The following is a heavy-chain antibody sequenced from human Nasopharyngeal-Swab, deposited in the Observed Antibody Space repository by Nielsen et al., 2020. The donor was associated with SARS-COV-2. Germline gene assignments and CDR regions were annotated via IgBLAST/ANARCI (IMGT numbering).Heavy chain of an antibody. CDR3: ARGTPFDY. J-gene: IGHJ4*02. Sequence: SETLSLTCTVSGGSISSGDYYWSWLRQLPGKGLEWIGYIYRLGGTSYNPSLKSRVTISLDASNNQFSLRLSSVTAADTAMFYCARGTPFDYWGQGILVTVSS. CDR1: GGSISSGDYY. CDR2: IYRLGGT. V-gene: IGHV4-31*03. D-gene: IGHD1-1*01.